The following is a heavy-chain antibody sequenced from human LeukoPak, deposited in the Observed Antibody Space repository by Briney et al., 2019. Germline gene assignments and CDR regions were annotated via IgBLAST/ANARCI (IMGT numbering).Heavy chain of an antibody. D-gene: IGHD3-10*01. CDR2: IIPLFDTA. CDR1: GGTFYNYT. V-gene: IGHV1-69*05. J-gene: IGHJ4*02. CDR3: ARGEYSMVRGAPD. Sequence: SVKASCKPSGGTFYNYTISWVRQAPGQGLEWMGGIIPLFDTANYAQKFQGRVTITTDESTTTAYMELSSLRYEDTAVYYCARGEYSMVRGAPDWGQGTLVTVSS.